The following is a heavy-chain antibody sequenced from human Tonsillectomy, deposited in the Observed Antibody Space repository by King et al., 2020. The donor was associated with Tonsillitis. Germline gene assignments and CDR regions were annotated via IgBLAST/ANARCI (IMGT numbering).Heavy chain of an antibody. CDR3: ARDYDYAGGDY. V-gene: IGHV4-38-2*02. CDR1: GYSINTGYY. D-gene: IGHD5-12*01. J-gene: IGHJ4*02. Sequence: QLQESCPGLVKPSETLSLICTVSGYSINTGYYWGWIRQPPGKGLEWIGTTYHSGSTYYNPSLKSRVTISVDTSKNQFSLNLSSVTAADTAVYYCARDYDYAGGDYWGQGTLVTVSS. CDR2: TYHSGST.